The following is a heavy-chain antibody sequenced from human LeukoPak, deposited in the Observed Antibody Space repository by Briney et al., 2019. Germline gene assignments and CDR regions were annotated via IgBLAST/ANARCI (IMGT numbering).Heavy chain of an antibody. V-gene: IGHV3-7*01. J-gene: IGHJ4*02. CDR3: ARELPTGTDYFDY. CDR1: GFTFNTYW. CDR2: IKQDGSEM. D-gene: IGHD3-10*01. Sequence: GGSLRLSCAASGFTFNTYWMGWVRQAPGKGLEWVANIKQDGSEMYYVDSVTGRFTISRDNAKNSLYLQMNSLRAEDTALYYCARELPTGTDYFDYWGQGTLVTVSS.